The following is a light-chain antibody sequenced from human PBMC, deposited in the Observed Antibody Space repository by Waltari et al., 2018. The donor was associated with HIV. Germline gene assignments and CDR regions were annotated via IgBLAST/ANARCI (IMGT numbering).Light chain of an antibody. CDR3: QQYYTTPHT. J-gene: IGKJ2*01. CDR2: VAS. Sequence: DIQLTQSPSSLSASVGARVTLTCRASQAIANSLAWYQQKPGKAPKLLVYVASRLERGVPSRFSGSGSGTDYILTISSLQPEDFATYYCQQYYTTPHTFGQGTKLEIK. CDR1: QAIANS. V-gene: IGKV1-NL1*01.